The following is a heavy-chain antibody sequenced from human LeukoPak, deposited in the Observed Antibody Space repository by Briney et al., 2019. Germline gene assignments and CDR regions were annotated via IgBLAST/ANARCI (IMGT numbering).Heavy chain of an antibody. CDR1: GCSISSYY. CDR3: ARDRYYYDSSGYYRLGY. J-gene: IGHJ4*02. D-gene: IGHD3-22*01. V-gene: IGHV4-4*07. CDR2: IHTSGST. Sequence: SETLSLTCTVSGCSISSYYWSWIRQPAGKGLEWIGRIHTSGSTNYNPSLKSRVTMSVDTSKNQFSLKLSSVTAADTAVYYCARDRYYYDSSGYYRLGYWGQGTLVTVSS.